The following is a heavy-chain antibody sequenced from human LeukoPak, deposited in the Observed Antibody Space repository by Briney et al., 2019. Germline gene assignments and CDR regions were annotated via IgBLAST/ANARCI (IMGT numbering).Heavy chain of an antibody. J-gene: IGHJ3*02. Sequence: ASVKDSCKASGYTFTSYGISWVRQAPGQGLEWMGWISAYNGNTNYAQKLQGRVTMTTDTSTSTAYMELRCLRSDDTAVYYCAISVSGSGAFDIWGQGTMVTVSS. V-gene: IGHV1-18*01. CDR2: ISAYNGNT. CDR1: GYTFTSYG. D-gene: IGHD3-10*01. CDR3: AISVSGSGAFDI.